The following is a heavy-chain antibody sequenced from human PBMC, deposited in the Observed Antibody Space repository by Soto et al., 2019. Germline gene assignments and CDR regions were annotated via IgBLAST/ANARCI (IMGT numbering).Heavy chain of an antibody. V-gene: IGHV3-33*01. D-gene: IGHD3-3*01. CDR2: IWYDGSNK. J-gene: IGHJ5*02. Sequence: QVQLVESGGGVVQPGRSLRLSCAASGFTFSSYGMHWVRQAPGKGLEWVAVIWYDGSNKYYADSVKGRFTISRDNSKNXLFXQRNSLRAEDTAVYYCARAKPSTVTTSFWRNWFDPWGQGTLVTVSS. CDR1: GFTFSSYG. CDR3: ARAKPSTVTTSFWRNWFDP.